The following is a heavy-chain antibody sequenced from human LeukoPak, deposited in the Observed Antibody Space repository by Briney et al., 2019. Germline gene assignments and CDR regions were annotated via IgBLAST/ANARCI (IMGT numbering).Heavy chain of an antibody. CDR1: GGTFSSYA. D-gene: IGHD3-10*01. CDR3: ARDASSSHYYGSGSYRY. J-gene: IGHJ4*02. V-gene: IGHV1-69*05. Sequence: SVKVSCKASGGTFSSYAISWVRQAPGQGLEWMGGIIPIFGTANYAQKFQGRVTITTDESTSTAYMELSSLRSEDMAVYYCARDASSSHYYGSGSYRYWGQGTLVTVSS. CDR2: IIPIFGTA.